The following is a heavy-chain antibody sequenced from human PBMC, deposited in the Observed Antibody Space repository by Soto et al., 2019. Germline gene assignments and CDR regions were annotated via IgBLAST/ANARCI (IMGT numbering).Heavy chain of an antibody. D-gene: IGHD3-3*01. J-gene: IGHJ6*02. CDR3: ARDKGDFWSGYAPGYYYYGMDV. Sequence: GGSLRLSCAASGFTFSSYAMHWVRQAPGKGLEWVAVISHDGSNKYYADSVKGRFTISRDNSKNTLYLQMNSLRAEDTAVYYCARDKGDFWSGYAPGYYYYGMDVWGQGTTVTVSS. CDR2: ISHDGSNK. V-gene: IGHV3-30-3*01. CDR1: GFTFSSYA.